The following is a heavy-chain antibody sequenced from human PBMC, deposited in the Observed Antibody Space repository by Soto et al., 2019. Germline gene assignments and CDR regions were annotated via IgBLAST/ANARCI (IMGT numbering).Heavy chain of an antibody. CDR3: ARDLGSSWYPEYFQH. D-gene: IGHD6-13*01. V-gene: IGHV3-48*01. J-gene: IGHJ1*01. CDR2: ISSSSSTI. Sequence: EVQLVESGGSLVQPGGSLRLSCAASGFTFSSYSMNWVRQAPGKGLEWVSYISSSSSTIYYADSVKGRFTISRDNAKNSLYLQMNSLRAEDTAVYYCARDLGSSWYPEYFQHWGQGTLVTVSS. CDR1: GFTFSSYS.